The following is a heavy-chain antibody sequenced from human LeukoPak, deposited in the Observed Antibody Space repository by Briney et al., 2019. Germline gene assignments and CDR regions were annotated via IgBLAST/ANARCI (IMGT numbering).Heavy chain of an antibody. CDR1: GFIFSASW. J-gene: IGHJ4*02. CDR3: ARDRAYNSLDY. D-gene: IGHD5-24*01. CDR2: MNPDRSAV. Sequence: GGSLRLSCAASGFIFSASWMMWVRQAPGKGLEWVASMNPDRSAVYYVDSVRGRFTISRDNPESSLYLQMNSLRVEDTALYYCARDRAYNSLDYWGQGTLVTVSS. V-gene: IGHV3-7*01.